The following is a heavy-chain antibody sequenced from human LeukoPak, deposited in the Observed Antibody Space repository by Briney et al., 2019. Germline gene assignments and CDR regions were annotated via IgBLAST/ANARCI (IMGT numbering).Heavy chain of an antibody. CDR3: AREEKRYFDWLLSHPDY. D-gene: IGHD3-9*01. Sequence: ASVKVSCKASGYTFTGYYMHWVRQAPGQGLEWMGWINPNSGGTNYAQKFQGRVTMTRDTSISTAYMELSRLRSDDTAVYYCAREEKRYFDWLLSHPDYWGQGTLVTVSS. J-gene: IGHJ4*02. CDR2: INPNSGGT. CDR1: GYTFTGYY. V-gene: IGHV1-2*02.